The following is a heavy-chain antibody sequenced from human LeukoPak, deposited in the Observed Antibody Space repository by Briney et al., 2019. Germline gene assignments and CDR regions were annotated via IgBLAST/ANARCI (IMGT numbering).Heavy chain of an antibody. CDR3: AKDIRFVSSSFYFDY. D-gene: IGHD6-13*01. Sequence: GGTLRLSCAASGFSFSSYGMNWVRQAPGKGLEWVSAISGSGGSTYYADSVKGRFTISRDNSKNTLYLQMNSLRAEDTAVYYCAKDIRFVSSSFYFDYWGQGTLVTVSS. J-gene: IGHJ4*02. CDR1: GFSFSSYG. V-gene: IGHV3-23*01. CDR2: ISGSGGST.